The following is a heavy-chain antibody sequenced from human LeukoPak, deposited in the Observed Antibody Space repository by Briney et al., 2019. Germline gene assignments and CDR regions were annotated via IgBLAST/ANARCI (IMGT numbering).Heavy chain of an antibody. CDR1: GCSISRGYH. Sequence: SETLSLTCAVSGCSISRGYHWGWIRQPPGRGLEWIGSISHSGTTYCHPSLQSRVTISVDTSKNQFSLKLRSVTAADTAVYYCARKLAVDYWGQGILVTVSS. CDR2: ISHSGTT. V-gene: IGHV4-38-2*01. J-gene: IGHJ4*02. CDR3: ARKLAVDY. D-gene: IGHD3-10*01.